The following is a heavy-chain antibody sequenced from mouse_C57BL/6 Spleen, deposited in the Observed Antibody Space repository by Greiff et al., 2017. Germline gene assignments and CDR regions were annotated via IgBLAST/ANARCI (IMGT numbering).Heavy chain of an antibody. CDR1: GYSITSGYY. J-gene: IGHJ4*01. CDR3: AREDYEIYYYAMDY. D-gene: IGHD2-4*01. Sequence: DVQLQESGPGLVKPSQSLSLTCSVTGYSITSGYYWNWIRQFPGNKLEWMGYISYDGSNNYNPSLKNRISITRDTSKNQFFLKLNSMTTEDTATDYCAREDYEIYYYAMDYWGQGTSVTVSS. CDR2: ISYDGSN. V-gene: IGHV3-6*01.